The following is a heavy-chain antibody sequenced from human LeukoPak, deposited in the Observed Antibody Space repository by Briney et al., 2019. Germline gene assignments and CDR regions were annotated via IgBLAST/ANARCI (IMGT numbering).Heavy chain of an antibody. CDR1: GYTFTSYY. Sequence: ASVKVSCKASGYTFTSYYMHWVRQAPGQGLEWMGIINPSGGSTSYAQKFQGRVTMTRDTSTSTVYMELSSLRSEDTAVYYCARGRRYGTNTGHAFHIWGQGTMVTVCS. CDR3: ARGRRYGTNTGHAFHI. D-gene: IGHD2-8*01. J-gene: IGHJ3*02. CDR2: INPSGGST. V-gene: IGHV1-46*01.